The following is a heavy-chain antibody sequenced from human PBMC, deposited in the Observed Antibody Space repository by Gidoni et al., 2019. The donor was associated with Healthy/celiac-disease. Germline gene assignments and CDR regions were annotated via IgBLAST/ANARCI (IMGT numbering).Heavy chain of an antibody. CDR1: GFTFSSYS. J-gene: IGHJ4*02. D-gene: IGHD4-4*01. Sequence: EVQLVESGGGLVKPGGSLRLSCAASGFTFSSYSMNWVRQAPGKGLEWVSSISSSRSYIYYADSVKGRFTISRDNAKNSLYLQMNSLRAEDTAVYYCARGGGSTVGIDYWGQGTLVTVSS. CDR2: ISSSRSYI. CDR3: ARGGGSTVGIDY. V-gene: IGHV3-21*01.